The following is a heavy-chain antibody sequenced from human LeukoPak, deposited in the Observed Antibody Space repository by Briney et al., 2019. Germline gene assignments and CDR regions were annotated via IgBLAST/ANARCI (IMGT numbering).Heavy chain of an antibody. CDR1: GFTFSNYG. J-gene: IGHJ6*03. D-gene: IGHD5-12*01. CDR2: IRYDGNNK. CDR3: AKDATISNYYYYMDV. Sequence: GGSLRLSCAASGFTFSNYGMHWVRQAPGKGLEWVAFIRYDGNNKYYADSVKGRFTISRDNSKNTLYLQMNSLRAEDTAVYYCAKDATISNYYYYMDVWGKGTTVTVSS. V-gene: IGHV3-30*02.